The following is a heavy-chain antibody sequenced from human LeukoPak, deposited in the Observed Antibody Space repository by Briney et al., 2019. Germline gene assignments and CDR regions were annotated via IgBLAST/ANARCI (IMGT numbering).Heavy chain of an antibody. CDR3: AREIRADIVATDRYNWFDP. V-gene: IGHV1-2*02. D-gene: IGHD5-12*01. Sequence: ASVKVSCKASGYTFTGYYMHWVRQAPGQGVEWRGWINPNSGGTNYAQKSQGRVTMTRDTSISTAYMELNRLRADDTAVYYCAREIRADIVATDRYNWFDPWGQGTLVTVSS. CDR1: GYTFTGYY. J-gene: IGHJ5*02. CDR2: INPNSGGT.